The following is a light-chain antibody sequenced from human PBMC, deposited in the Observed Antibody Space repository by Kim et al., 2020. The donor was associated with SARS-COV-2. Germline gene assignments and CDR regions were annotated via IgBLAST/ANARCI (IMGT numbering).Light chain of an antibody. CDR3: YSAADNIWV. Sequence: SVSPGQTASITCSGDVLAKKYARWFQQKPGQAPVLVIYKDSERPSGIPERFSGSSSGTTVTLTISGAQVEDEADYYCYSAADNIWVFGGGTQLTVL. J-gene: IGLJ3*02. CDR1: VLAKKY. V-gene: IGLV3-27*01. CDR2: KDS.